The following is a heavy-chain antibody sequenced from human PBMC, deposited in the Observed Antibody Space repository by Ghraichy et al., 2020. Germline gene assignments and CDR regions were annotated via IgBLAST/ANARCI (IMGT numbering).Heavy chain of an antibody. V-gene: IGHV3-30*18. Sequence: GESLNISCAASGFTFSSYGMHWVRQAPGKGLEWVAVISYDGSNKYYADSVKGRFTISRDNSKNTLYLQMNSLRAEDTAVHYCAKDATIFSYGMDVWGQGTTVTVSS. CDR2: ISYDGSNK. CDR1: GFTFSSYG. J-gene: IGHJ6*02. D-gene: IGHD3-9*01. CDR3: AKDATIFSYGMDV.